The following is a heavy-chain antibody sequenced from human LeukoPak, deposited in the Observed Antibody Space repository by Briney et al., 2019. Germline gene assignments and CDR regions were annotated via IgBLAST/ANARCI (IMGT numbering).Heavy chain of an antibody. CDR1: GGSIRSYY. D-gene: IGHD4-11*01. CDR3: ASLYSGYFDL. J-gene: IGHJ2*01. Sequence: TSETLSLTCTVSGGSIRSYYWSWIRQPPGKGLEWIGYIYYSGSTNYNPSLKSRVTISVDTSKNQFSLKLSSVTAADTAVYYCASLYSGYFDLWGRGTLVTVSS. V-gene: IGHV4-59*01. CDR2: IYYSGST.